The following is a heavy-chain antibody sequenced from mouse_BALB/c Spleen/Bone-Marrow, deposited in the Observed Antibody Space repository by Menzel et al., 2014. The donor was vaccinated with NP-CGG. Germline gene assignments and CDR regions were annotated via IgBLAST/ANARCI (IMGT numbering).Heavy chain of an antibody. Sequence: QVQLQQAGAEFVMPGPSVKMSCKASVLSFTDHRMHWVKQRPGQGLEWIGAIDISDSYTTYNQKFKGKATLTVDESSSTAYMQLRRLASEDSAVYSWARGWANFGYRGQGTPLPVTT. D-gene: IGHD1-1*02. CDR3: ARGWANFGY. J-gene: IGHJ2*01. CDR2: IDISDSYT. CDR1: VLSFTDHR. V-gene: IGHV1-69*01.